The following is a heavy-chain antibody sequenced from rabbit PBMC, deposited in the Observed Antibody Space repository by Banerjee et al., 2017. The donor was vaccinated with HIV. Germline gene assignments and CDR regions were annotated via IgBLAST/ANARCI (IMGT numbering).Heavy chain of an antibody. J-gene: IGHJ6*01. V-gene: IGHV1S40*01. CDR3: ARDSGSSFSSYGMDL. CDR1: GVSFSFNSY. CDR2: IDAGSSGFT. Sequence: QSLEESGGDLVKPGASLTLTCTASGVSFSFNSYMCWVRQAPGKGLEWIACIDAGSSGFTYFASWAKGRFTLSKTSLTTVTLQMTSLTAADTATYFCARDSGSSFSSYGMDLWGQGTLVTVS. D-gene: IGHD8-1*01.